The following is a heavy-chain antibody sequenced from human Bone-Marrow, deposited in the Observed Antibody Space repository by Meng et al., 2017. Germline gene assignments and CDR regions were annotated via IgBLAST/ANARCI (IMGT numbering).Heavy chain of an antibody. J-gene: IGHJ5*02. D-gene: IGHD6-13*01. CDR2: IYHSGST. V-gene: IGHV4-4*02. CDR1: GGSISSRNW. Sequence: QVQLQESGPGLVKPSGTLSPTCAVSGGSISSRNWWNWVRQPPGKGLEWIGEIYHSGSTNYNPSLKSRVTISVDKSKNQFSLKLSSVTAADTAVYYCARVSLQATIAAAGVVWFDPWGQGTLVTVSS. CDR3: ARVSLQATIAAAGVVWFDP.